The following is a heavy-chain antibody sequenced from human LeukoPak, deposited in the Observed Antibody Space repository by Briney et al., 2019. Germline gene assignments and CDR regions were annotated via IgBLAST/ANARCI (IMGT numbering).Heavy chain of an antibody. V-gene: IGHV3-23*01. Sequence: PGGSLRLSCGASGFTFSSHGMNWVRQAPGKGLEWVSGISPSGGITYYTDSVKGRFTISRDNSKNTVSLQMNSLRANDTAVYYCAKGGIAVASTSYYYYMDVWGKGTTVTISS. D-gene: IGHD6-19*01. CDR3: AKGGIAVASTSYYYYMDV. CDR1: GFTFSSHG. J-gene: IGHJ6*03. CDR2: ISPSGGIT.